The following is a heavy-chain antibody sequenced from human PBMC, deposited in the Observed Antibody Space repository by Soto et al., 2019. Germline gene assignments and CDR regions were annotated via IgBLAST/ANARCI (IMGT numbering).Heavy chain of an antibody. V-gene: IGHV3-23*01. D-gene: IGHD3-3*01. CDR1: GFTFSSYA. J-gene: IGHJ4*02. CDR2: ISGSGGST. CDR3: AKDTTEAYYDFWSAHYRFLDY. Sequence: GGSLRLSCAASGFTFSSYAMSWVRQAPGKGLEWVSAISGSGGSTYYADSVKGRFTISRDNSKNTLYLQMNSLRAEDTAVYYCAKDTTEAYYDFWSAHYRFLDYWGQGTLVTVSS.